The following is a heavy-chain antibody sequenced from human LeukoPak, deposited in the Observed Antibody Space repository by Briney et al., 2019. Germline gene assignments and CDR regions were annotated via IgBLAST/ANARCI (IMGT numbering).Heavy chain of an antibody. CDR2: VSYSGNT. D-gene: IGHD6-6*01. J-gene: IGHJ5*02. CDR1: GGSLSSSNYY. Sequence: SETLSLTCTVSGGSLSSSNYYWGWIRQPPGMGLEWIVSVSYSGNTYSNPSLNSRVTISVDTTNNQFSLKLSSMTAAATVFYYCARDTGSIAARPDWFALWGQGPLVTVSS. CDR3: ARDTGSIAARPDWFAL. V-gene: IGHV4-39*07.